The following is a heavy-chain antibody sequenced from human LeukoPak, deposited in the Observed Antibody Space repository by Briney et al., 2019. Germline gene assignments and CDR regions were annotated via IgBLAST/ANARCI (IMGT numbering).Heavy chain of an antibody. J-gene: IGHJ4*02. Sequence: ASVKVSCKASGYTFTSYYMHWVRQAPGQGLEWMGWINPNSGGTNYAQKFQGRVTMTRDTSISTAYMELSRLRSDDTAVYYCARDSRDGYNFFDYWGQGTLVTVSS. CDR2: INPNSGGT. D-gene: IGHD5-24*01. CDR3: ARDSRDGYNFFDY. V-gene: IGHV1-2*02. CDR1: GYTFTSYY.